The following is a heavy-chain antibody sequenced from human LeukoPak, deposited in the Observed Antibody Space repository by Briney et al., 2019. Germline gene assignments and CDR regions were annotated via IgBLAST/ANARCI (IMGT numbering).Heavy chain of an antibody. D-gene: IGHD6-13*01. J-gene: IGHJ3*02. CDR3: AREGEVAAAGPLDAFDI. V-gene: IGHV6-1*01. Sequence: SQTLSLTCAISGDSVSSNSAAWNWIRRSPSRGLEWLGRTYYRSKWYNDYAVSVKSRITINPDTSKNQFSLQLNSVTPEDTAAYYCAREGEVAAAGPLDAFDIWGQGTMVTVSS. CDR1: GDSVSSNSAA. CDR2: TYYRSKWYN.